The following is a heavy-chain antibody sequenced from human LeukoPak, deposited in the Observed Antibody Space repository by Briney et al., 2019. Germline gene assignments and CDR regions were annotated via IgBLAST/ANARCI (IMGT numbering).Heavy chain of an antibody. Sequence: GGSLRLSCAASGFSFSSYSMDWVRQAPGKGLEWVSSISSSSSYIYYADSVKGRFTISRDNAKNSLYLQMNSLRVEDTAVYCCAREGDYGDSRAVWYFDLWGRGTLVTVSS. CDR2: ISSSSSYI. J-gene: IGHJ2*01. D-gene: IGHD4-17*01. CDR3: AREGDYGDSRAVWYFDL. CDR1: GFSFSSYS. V-gene: IGHV3-21*01.